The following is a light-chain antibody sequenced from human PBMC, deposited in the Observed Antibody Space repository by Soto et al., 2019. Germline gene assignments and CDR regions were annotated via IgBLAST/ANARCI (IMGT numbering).Light chain of an antibody. Sequence: EIVMPQSPAPLSVSPGEIATLSCRSSKSASSNLAWYQQKPGQAPRLLSYGASTRATGIPARFSGSGSGTEFTLTISSLQSEDFAVYYCQQYNNWPPGPFGQETKVEIK. CDR3: QQYNNWPPGP. J-gene: IGKJ1*01. CDR2: GAS. V-gene: IGKV3-15*01. CDR1: KSASSN.